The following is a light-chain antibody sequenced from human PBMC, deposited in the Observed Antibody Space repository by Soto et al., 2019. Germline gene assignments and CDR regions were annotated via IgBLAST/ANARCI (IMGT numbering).Light chain of an antibody. CDR1: SSDVGSYNL. CDR2: EVS. V-gene: IGLV2-23*02. Sequence: QSALTQPASVSGSPGQSITISCTGTSSDVGSYNLVSWYQQHPGKAPKLMIYEVSKRPSGVSNRFSGSKSGNTASLTISGFQAEDEADYCCCSYAGSSTYYVFGTGTKVTVL. J-gene: IGLJ1*01. CDR3: CSYAGSSTYYV.